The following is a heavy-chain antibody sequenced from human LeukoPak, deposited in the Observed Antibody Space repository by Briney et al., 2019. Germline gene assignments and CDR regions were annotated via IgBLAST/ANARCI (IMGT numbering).Heavy chain of an antibody. CDR2: ISYDGSNK. V-gene: IGHV3-30*03. CDR1: GFTFSSYG. Sequence: GGSLRLSCAASGFTFSSYGMLWVRQAPGKGLEWVAVISYDGSNKYYADSVKGRFTISRDNSKNTLYLQMNSLRAEDTAVYYCASPSRGYDSGDYWGQGTLVTVSS. J-gene: IGHJ4*02. D-gene: IGHD5-12*01. CDR3: ASPSRGYDSGDY.